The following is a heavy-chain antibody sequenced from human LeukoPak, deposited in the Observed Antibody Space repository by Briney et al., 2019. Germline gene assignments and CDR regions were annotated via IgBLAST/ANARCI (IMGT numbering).Heavy chain of an antibody. Sequence: ASVKVSCKASGYTFTGYYMHWVRQAPGQGLEWMGWINPNSGGTNYAQKLQGRVTMTKDTSTSTAYMELRSLRSDDTAVYYCARGRQYDSSGYYYYWGQGTLVTVSS. J-gene: IGHJ4*02. CDR1: GYTFTGYY. CDR3: ARGRQYDSSGYYYY. CDR2: INPNSGGT. V-gene: IGHV1-2*02. D-gene: IGHD3-22*01.